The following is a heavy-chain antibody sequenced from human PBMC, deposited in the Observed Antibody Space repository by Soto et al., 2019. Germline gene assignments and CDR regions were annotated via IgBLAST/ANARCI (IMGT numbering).Heavy chain of an antibody. CDR1: GYTFTSHA. Sequence: ASVKVSCKASGYTFTSHAMHWVRQAPGQRLEWMGWINAGNGNTKYSQKFQGRVTITRDTSASTAYMELSSLRSEDTAVYYCARDPSYYGMDVWGQGTTVTVSS. V-gene: IGHV1-3*01. CDR2: INAGNGNT. J-gene: IGHJ6*02. CDR3: ARDPSYYGMDV.